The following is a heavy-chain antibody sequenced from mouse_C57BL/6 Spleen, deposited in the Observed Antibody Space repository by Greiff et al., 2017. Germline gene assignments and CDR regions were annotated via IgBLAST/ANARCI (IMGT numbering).Heavy chain of an antibody. J-gene: IGHJ3*01. V-gene: IGHV5-6*01. CDR3: ARQRGYDYDAFAY. CDR1: GFTFSSYG. CDR2: ISSGGSYT. D-gene: IGHD2-4*01. Sequence: EVKLMESGGDLVKPGGSLKLSCAASGFTFSSYGMSWVRQTPDKRLEWVATISSGGSYTYYPDSVKGRFTISRDNAKNTLYLQMSSLKSEDTAMYYCARQRGYDYDAFAYWGQGTLVTVSA.